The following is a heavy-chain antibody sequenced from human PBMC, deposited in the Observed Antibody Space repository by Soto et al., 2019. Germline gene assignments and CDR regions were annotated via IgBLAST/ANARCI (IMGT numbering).Heavy chain of an antibody. V-gene: IGHV4-30-4*01. J-gene: IGHJ4*02. D-gene: IGHD7-27*01. CDR1: GGSIRSGDYY. CDR2: IYYSGGT. Sequence: QVQLQESGPGLVKPSQTLSLTCTVSGGSIRSGDYYWSWIRQPPGKGLEWIGYIYYSGGTYYNPSLKSRITISLDTSKNQFSLKMSSVTGADTAVYYCASRPSLTGVFDSWGQGTLVTVSS. CDR3: ASRPSLTGVFDS.